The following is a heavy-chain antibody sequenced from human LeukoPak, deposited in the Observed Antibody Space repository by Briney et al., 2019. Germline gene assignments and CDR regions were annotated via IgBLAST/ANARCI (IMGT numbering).Heavy chain of an antibody. D-gene: IGHD6-19*01. J-gene: IGHJ4*02. CDR1: GGSISSGSYY. CDR3: ARSSIGYIAVAGNFDY. Sequence: SETLSLTCTVSGGSISSGSYYWSWIRQPAGKGLEWIGRIYTSGSTNYNPSLKSRVTISVDTSKNQFSLKLSSVTAADTAVYYCARSSIGYIAVAGNFDYWGQGTLVTVSS. CDR2: IYTSGST. V-gene: IGHV4-61*02.